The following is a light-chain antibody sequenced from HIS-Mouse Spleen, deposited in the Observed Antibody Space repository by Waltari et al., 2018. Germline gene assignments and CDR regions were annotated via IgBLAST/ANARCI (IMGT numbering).Light chain of an antibody. CDR2: DVS. CDR3: CSYAGSYTYV. Sequence: QSALTPPRSVSGSPGQSVTIPCTGTSSDVGGYNYVYWYQQHPGKAPKLMIYDVSKRPSGVPDRFSGSKSGNTASLTISGLQAEDEADYYCCSYAGSYTYVFGTGTKVTVL. V-gene: IGLV2-11*01. CDR1: SSDVGGYNY. J-gene: IGLJ1*01.